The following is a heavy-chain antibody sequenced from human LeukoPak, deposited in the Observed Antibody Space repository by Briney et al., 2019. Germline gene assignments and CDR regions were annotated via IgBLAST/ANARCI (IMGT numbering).Heavy chain of an antibody. CDR3: ARGNYDFWSGYGPNYSMDV. V-gene: IGHV1-69*06. CDR2: IIPIFGTA. J-gene: IGHJ6*03. CDR1: GGTFSSYA. D-gene: IGHD3-3*01. Sequence: ASVKVSCKASGGTFSSYAISCVRQAPGQGLEWMGRIIPIFGTANYAQKFQGRVTITADKSTSTAYMELSSLRSEDTAVYYCARGNYDFWSGYGPNYSMDVWGKGTTVTVSS.